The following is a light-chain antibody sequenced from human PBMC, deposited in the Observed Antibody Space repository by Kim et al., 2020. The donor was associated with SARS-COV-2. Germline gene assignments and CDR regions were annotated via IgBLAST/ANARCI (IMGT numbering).Light chain of an antibody. V-gene: IGKV3-20*01. J-gene: IGKJ4*01. Sequence: PPGERATLSCRASQSVCSSYLAWYQQKPGQAPRLLIYGASSRATGIPDRFSGSGSGTDFTLTMSRLEPEDFAVYYCQQYGSSPLTFGGGTKVEIK. CDR2: GAS. CDR3: QQYGSSPLT. CDR1: QSVCSSY.